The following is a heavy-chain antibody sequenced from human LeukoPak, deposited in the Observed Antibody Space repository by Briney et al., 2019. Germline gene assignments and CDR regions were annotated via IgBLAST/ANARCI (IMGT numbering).Heavy chain of an antibody. CDR1: GGSISSYY. CDR2: IYYSGST. J-gene: IGHJ4*02. CDR3: ARESLSSSSLFDY. Sequence: RPSETLSLTCTVSGGSISSYYWSWIRQPPGKGLEWIGYIYYSGSTNYNPSLKSRVTISVDTSKNQFSLKLSSVTAADTAVYYCARESLSSSSLFDYWGKGTLVTVSS. V-gene: IGHV4-59*01. D-gene: IGHD6-13*01.